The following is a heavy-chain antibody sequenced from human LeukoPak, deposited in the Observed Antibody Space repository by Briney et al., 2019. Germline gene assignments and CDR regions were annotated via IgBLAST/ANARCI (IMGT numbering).Heavy chain of an antibody. CDR1: GFTFSSYG. CDR3: AKDLYDYVWGSYRPFDY. J-gene: IGHJ4*02. CDR2: ISGSGGST. Sequence: GGSLRLSCAASGFTFSSYGMSWVRQAPGKGLEWVSAISGSGGSTYYADSVKGRFTISRDNSKNTLYLQMNSLRAEDTAVYYCAKDLYDYVWGSYRPFDYWGQGTLVTVSS. D-gene: IGHD3-16*02. V-gene: IGHV3-23*01.